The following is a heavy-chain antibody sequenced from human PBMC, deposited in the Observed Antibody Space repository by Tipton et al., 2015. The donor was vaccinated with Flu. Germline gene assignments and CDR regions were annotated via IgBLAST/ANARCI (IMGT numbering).Heavy chain of an antibody. CDR2: IYYSGTT. V-gene: IGHV4-39*07. CDR3: AKDLWNDRRSYYYYGVDV. Sequence: TLSLTCTVSGDSISTTIYYWGWVRQPPGKGLEWIGSIYYSGTTYYNPSLKSRATISVDSSKNEFSLTLASLTAADTAVYYCAKDLWNDRRSYYYYGVDVWGKGTTVNVPS. CDR1: GDSISTTIYY. D-gene: IGHD1-1*01. J-gene: IGHJ6*04.